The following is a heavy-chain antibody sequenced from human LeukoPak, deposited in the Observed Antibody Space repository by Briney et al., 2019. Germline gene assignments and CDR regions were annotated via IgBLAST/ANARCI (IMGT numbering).Heavy chain of an antibody. D-gene: IGHD1-26*01. J-gene: IGHJ2*01. CDR3: AKDRTVGASYRYFSI. CDR2: ISSIGSGDNT. Sequence: GGSLRLSCAASGVTLSAYAMSWARHAPGKGLGWVSGISSIGSGDNTYYAGSVKGRLTICRDSSNHTLFLHMTTLRAEPTAIYYCAKDRTVGASYRYFSISGRGNLVTVS. CDR1: GVTLSAYA. V-gene: IGHV3-23*01.